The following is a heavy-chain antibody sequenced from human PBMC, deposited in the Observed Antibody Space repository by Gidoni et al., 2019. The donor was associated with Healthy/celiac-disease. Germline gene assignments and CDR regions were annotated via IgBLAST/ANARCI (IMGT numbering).Heavy chain of an antibody. CDR3: ARAGIYSSSWYGMDV. V-gene: IGHV3-33*01. J-gene: IGHJ6*02. Sequence: QVQLVESGGGVVQPGRSLRLSCAASGFPFSSYGMHWVRQAPGKGLEWVAVIWYDGSNKYYADSVKGRFTIARDNSKNTLYLQMNSLRAEDTAVYYCARAGIYSSSWYGMDVWGQGTTVTVSS. CDR1: GFPFSSYG. D-gene: IGHD6-13*01. CDR2: IWYDGSNK.